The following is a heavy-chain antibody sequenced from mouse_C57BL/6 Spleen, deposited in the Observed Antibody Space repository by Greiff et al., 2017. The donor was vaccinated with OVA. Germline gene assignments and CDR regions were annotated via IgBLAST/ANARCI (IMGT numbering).Heavy chain of an antibody. J-gene: IGHJ2*01. Sequence: VQLQQSGPELVKPGASVKISCKASGYTFTDYYMNWVKQSHGKSLEWIGDINPNNGGTSYNQKFKGKATLTVDKSSSTAYMELRSLTSEDSAVYYCKYYSNYEDYWGQGTTLTVSS. CDR2: INPNNGGT. D-gene: IGHD2-5*01. V-gene: IGHV1-26*01. CDR3: KYYSNYEDY. CDR1: GYTFTDYY.